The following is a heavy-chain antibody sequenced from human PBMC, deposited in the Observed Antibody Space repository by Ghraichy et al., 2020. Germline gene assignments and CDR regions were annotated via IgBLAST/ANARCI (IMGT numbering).Heavy chain of an antibody. J-gene: IGHJ4*02. CDR1: GFSFSAYT. CDR3: AKDGTAAEDYFDS. V-gene: IGHV3-23*01. CDR2: ISGSGDNT. D-gene: IGHD6-13*01. Sequence: GGSLRLSCAASGFSFSAYTMSWVRQAPGKGLEWVSSISGSGDNTYYADSVEGRLTISRDNFKNTLYVQMNSLRAEDTALYYCAKDGTAAEDYFDSWGQGTLVTVSS.